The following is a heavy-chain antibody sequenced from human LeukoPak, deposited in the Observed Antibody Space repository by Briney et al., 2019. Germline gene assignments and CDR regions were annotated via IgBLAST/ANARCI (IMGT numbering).Heavy chain of an antibody. CDR2: ISGSGGST. CDR1: GFTFSSYA. D-gene: IGHD2-15*01. Sequence: PGGSLRLSCAASGFTFSSYAMSWIRQAPGKGLEWVSAISGSGGSTYYADSVKGRFTISRDNYKNTLYLQMNSLRAEDTAVYYCAKSVVVADLYYYYGMDVWGQGTTVTVSS. CDR3: AKSVVVADLYYYYGMDV. V-gene: IGHV3-23*01. J-gene: IGHJ6*02.